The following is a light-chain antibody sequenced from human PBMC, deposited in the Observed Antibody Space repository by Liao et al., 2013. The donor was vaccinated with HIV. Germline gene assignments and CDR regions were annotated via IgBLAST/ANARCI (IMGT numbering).Light chain of an antibody. J-gene: IGLJ2*01. Sequence: SYELTQPPSMSVAPGKTARISCGGYNLGSNSVHWYQQKPGQAPILVIYYNNDRPSGSPERISGSNSGNTATLTISRVGAGDEGDYYCQVWDSGSDHWEFGGGTKLTV. CDR2: YNN. CDR3: QVWDSGSDHWE. CDR1: NLGSNS. V-gene: IGLV3-21*01.